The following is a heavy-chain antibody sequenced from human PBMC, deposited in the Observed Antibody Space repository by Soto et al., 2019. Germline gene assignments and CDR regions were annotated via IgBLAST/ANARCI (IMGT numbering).Heavy chain of an antibody. V-gene: IGHV4-59*08. Sequence: QVQLQQSGPGLVKPSETLSLTCTISGDSISAYYWSWIRQPPGKGLQWLGYSRSSGNTNYNPSLKSRLAISVDTSENQFSLNLYSVTGADTALYFCARHGPPDYDGYLASFNAWGQGTLVTVSS. D-gene: IGHD4-17*01. CDR3: ARHGPPDYDGYLASFNA. CDR2: SRSSGNT. CDR1: GDSISAYY. J-gene: IGHJ3*01.